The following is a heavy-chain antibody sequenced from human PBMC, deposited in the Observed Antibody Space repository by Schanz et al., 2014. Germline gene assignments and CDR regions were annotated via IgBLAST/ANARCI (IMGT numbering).Heavy chain of an antibody. CDR2: ISNTGTFI. V-gene: IGHV3-11*01. CDR1: GFTFSDHY. J-gene: IGHJ4*02. D-gene: IGHD1-1*01. CDR3: VRDAYLQIRGTVFDS. Sequence: QVQLVESGGGLVKPGGSLRLSCAASGFTFSDHYMAWIRQAPGKGLEWVSIISNTGTFIYYADSVRGRFVISRDNAKXXLLLQMKGPRAEDPAVYYCVRDAYLQIRGTVFDSWGPGTLVTVSS.